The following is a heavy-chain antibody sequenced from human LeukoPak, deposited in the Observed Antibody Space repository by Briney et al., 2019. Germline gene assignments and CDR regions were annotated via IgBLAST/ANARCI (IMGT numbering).Heavy chain of an antibody. Sequence: SSVHVSLKASRGTFRSYAISWVRQPAARGLEWMGRIIPIFCIAHYPQKFQGRATNTADKSTSTAYLELSSMRSEDTAVYCCASSSGSYGSGSYGYYCMDVWGQGSTVTVSS. V-gene: IGHV1-69*04. J-gene: IGHJ6*02. CDR3: ASSSGSYGSGSYGYYCMDV. CDR2: IIPIFCIA. D-gene: IGHD3-10*01. CDR1: RGTFRSYA.